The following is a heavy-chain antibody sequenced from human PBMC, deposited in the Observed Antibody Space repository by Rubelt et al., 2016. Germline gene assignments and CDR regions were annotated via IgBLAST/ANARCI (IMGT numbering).Heavy chain of an antibody. CDR1: GGSISSSSYY. CDR3: ARGLVRGVIITPLGY. V-gene: IGHV4-39*07. CDR2: INHSGST. J-gene: IGHJ4*02. D-gene: IGHD3-10*01. Sequence: QLQLQESGPGLVKPSETLSLTCTVSGGSISSSSYYWGWIRQPPGKGLEWIGEINHSGSTNYNPSLRSRVTISVDTSKNQFSLKLSSVTAADTAVYYCARGLVRGVIITPLGYWGQGTLVTVSS.